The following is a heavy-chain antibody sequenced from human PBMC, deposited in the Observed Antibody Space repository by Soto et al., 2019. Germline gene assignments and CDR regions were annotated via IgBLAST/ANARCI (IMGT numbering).Heavy chain of an antibody. Sequence: PVGPLRLSCAASGFTFSSYGMSWVRKSPFKGLELVSSVVSSVYSTYYADSLKGRFTISRDNSKNTLYLQMNSLSAEDTAVYYWAKVRDNYGSDCWGRGTLVTVSS. CDR2: VVSSVYST. J-gene: IGHJ4*02. CDR1: GFTFSSYG. D-gene: IGHD5-18*01. CDR3: AKVRDNYGSDC. V-gene: IGHV3-23*01.